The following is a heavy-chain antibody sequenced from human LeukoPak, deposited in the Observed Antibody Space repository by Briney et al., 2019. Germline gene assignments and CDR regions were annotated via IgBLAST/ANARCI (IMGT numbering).Heavy chain of an antibody. CDR3: ARGRLGYARGY. Sequence: SETLSLTCAVYGGSLSGYYWSWIRQPPGKGLEWIGEINHSGSTNYNPSLKSRVTISVDTSKNQFSLKLSSVTAADTAVYYCARGRLGYARGYWGQGTLVTVSS. CDR1: GGSLSGYY. D-gene: IGHD2-2*01. CDR2: INHSGST. V-gene: IGHV4-34*01. J-gene: IGHJ4*02.